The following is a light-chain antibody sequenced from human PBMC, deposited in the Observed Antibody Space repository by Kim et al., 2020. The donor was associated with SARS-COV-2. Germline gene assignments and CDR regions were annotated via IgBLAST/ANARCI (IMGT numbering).Light chain of an antibody. Sequence: SSELTQDPAVSVALGQTVRITCQGDSLRNYYASWYQQKPGQAPVLVIYGKNNRPSGIPDRFSGSNSGNTASLTITGAQAEDEADYYCNSRDSSGNYVLFG. J-gene: IGLJ2*01. CDR3: NSRDSSGNYVL. CDR2: GKN. CDR1: SLRNYY. V-gene: IGLV3-19*01.